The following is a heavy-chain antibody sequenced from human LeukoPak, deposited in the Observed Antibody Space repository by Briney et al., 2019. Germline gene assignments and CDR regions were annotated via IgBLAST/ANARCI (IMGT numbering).Heavy chain of an antibody. J-gene: IGHJ3*02. V-gene: IGHV4-59*01. CDR2: IYYSGST. Sequence: KSSETLSLTCAVYGGSFSGYYWSWIRQPPGKGLEWIGYIYYSGSTNYNPSLKSRVTISVDTSKNQFSLKLSSVTAADTAVYYCASSKVAYDSSHDAFDIWGQGTMVTVSS. D-gene: IGHD3-22*01. CDR1: GGSFSGYY. CDR3: ASSKVAYDSSHDAFDI.